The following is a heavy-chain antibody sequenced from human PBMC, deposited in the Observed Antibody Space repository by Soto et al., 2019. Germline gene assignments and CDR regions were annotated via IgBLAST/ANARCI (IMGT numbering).Heavy chain of an antibody. D-gene: IGHD5-12*01. CDR3: ARDLVATIRGWFDP. V-gene: IGHV3-48*02. CDR1: GFTFSSYS. J-gene: IGHJ5*02. CDR2: ISSSSSTI. Sequence: EVQLVESGGGLVQPGGSLRLSCAASGFTFSSYSMNWVRQAPGKGLEWVSYISSSSSTIYYADSVKGRFTISRDNAKNSLYLQMNSLRDEDTAVYYCARDLVATIRGWFDPWGQGTLVTVSS.